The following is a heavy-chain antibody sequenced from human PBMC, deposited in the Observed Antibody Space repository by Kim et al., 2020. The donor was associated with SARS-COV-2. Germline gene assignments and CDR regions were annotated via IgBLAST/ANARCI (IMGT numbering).Heavy chain of an antibody. CDR2: IWYDGSNK. Sequence: GGSLRLSCAASGFTFSSYGMHWVRQAPGKGLEWVAVIWYDGSNKYYADSVKGRFTISRDNSKSTLYLQMISLRAEDTAVYYCARVFSSYDILTGYYTPNLRYGMDVWGQGTTVTVSS. V-gene: IGHV3-33*01. CDR1: GFTFSSYG. D-gene: IGHD3-9*01. J-gene: IGHJ6*02. CDR3: ARVFSSYDILTGYYTPNLRYGMDV.